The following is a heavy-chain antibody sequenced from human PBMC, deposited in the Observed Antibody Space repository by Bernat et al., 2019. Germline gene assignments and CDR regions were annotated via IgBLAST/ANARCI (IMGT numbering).Heavy chain of an antibody. Sequence: QVQLQESGPGLVKPSQTLSLTCTVSGGSISSGGYYWSWIRQHPGKGLEWIGYIYYSGSTYYNPSLKSRVTISVDTSKNQFSLKLSSVTAADTAVYYCARGVWQWLVRGPPDYWGQGTLVTVSS. D-gene: IGHD6-19*01. CDR3: ARGVWQWLVRGPPDY. CDR2: IYYSGST. CDR1: GGSISSGGYY. J-gene: IGHJ4*02. V-gene: IGHV4-31*03.